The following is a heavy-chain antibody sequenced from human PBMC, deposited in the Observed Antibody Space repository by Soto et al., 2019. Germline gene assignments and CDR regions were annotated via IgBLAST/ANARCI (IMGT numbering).Heavy chain of an antibody. CDR1: GGSFSGYY. CDR2: INHSGST. D-gene: IGHD6-6*01. Sequence: SETLSLTCAVYGGSFSGYYWSWIRQPPGEGLEWIGEINHSGSTNYNPSLKSRVTISVDTSKNQFSLKLSSVTAADTAVYYCARGMGSKGGSIAARSAYYYGMDVWGQGTTVTVSS. V-gene: IGHV4-34*01. CDR3: ARGMGSKGGSIAARSAYYYGMDV. J-gene: IGHJ6*02.